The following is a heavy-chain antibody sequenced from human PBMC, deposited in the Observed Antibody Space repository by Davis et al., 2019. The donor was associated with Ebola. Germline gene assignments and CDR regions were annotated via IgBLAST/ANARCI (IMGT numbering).Heavy chain of an antibody. V-gene: IGHV3-9*01. J-gene: IGHJ4*02. Sequence: PGGSLRLSCAASGFIFSNAWMSWVRQAPGKGLEWVSGISWNSGSIGYADSVKGRFTISRDNAKNSLYLQMNRLRAEDTALYYCVKDWYHCSAGVCYCFQNWGQGALVTVSS. D-gene: IGHD2-15*01. CDR2: ISWNSGSI. CDR1: GFIFSNAW. CDR3: VKDWYHCSAGVCYCFQN.